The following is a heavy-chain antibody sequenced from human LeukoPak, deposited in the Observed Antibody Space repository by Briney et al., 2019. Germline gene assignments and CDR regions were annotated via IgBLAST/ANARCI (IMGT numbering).Heavy chain of an antibody. J-gene: IGHJ4*02. V-gene: IGHV1-2*02. Sequence: SAKVSCKASGFTFTSYYMHWVRQAPGQGLEWMGWINIHSGGTNYAQKYQGGVTMTRDTSITTAYMEPSSLRSDDTAVYYCARDVGEYCSSTNFYASHYWGQGTLVTVSS. D-gene: IGHD2-2*01. CDR2: INIHSGGT. CDR1: GFTFTSYY. CDR3: ARDVGEYCSSTNFYASHY.